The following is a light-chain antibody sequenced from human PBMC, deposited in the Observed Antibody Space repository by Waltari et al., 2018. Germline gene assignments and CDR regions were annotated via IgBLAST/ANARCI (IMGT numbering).Light chain of an antibody. J-gene: IGKJ1*01. Sequence: DVVMTQSPLSLSVTLGQPASISCRSSQSLVHSDRNTYFNWFHQRPGQSPRRLLYKVSNRDSGVPDRFSGSGSGTGFTLIINRVEAEDVGVYYCMQGTHWPPTFGQGTKVGIK. V-gene: IGKV2-30*02. CDR2: KVS. CDR3: MQGTHWPPT. CDR1: QSLVHSDRNTY.